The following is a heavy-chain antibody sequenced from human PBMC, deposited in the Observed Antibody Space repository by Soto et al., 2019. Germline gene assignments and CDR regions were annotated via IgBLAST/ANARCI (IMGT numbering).Heavy chain of an antibody. J-gene: IGHJ3*02. CDR1: GYNFTSYG. Sequence: QVQLVQSGAAVKKPGASVKVSCKASGYNFTSYGSSWVRQAPGQGLEWMGWISPHNDRTKYARRFQDRVTMTTETPTSTVYMELGSLRSDDTAVYYCARDLYYSSGRYFDHDAFDIWGQGTVVTVSS. V-gene: IGHV1-18*01. D-gene: IGHD6-19*01. CDR3: ARDLYYSSGRYFDHDAFDI. CDR2: ISPHNDRT.